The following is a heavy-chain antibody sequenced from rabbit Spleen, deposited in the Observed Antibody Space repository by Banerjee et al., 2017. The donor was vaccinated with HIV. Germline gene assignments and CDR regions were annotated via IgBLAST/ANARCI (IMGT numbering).Heavy chain of an antibody. Sequence: QEQLVESGGGLVQPEGSLTLTCRASGFSFNIGYVICWVRQAPGKGLKWIACINSHTCRPFYASCAKGRITISKTSSPTVTLQMASLTAADTATYFCASGYSYIHFTFWGPGTLVTVS. CDR2: INSHTCRP. J-gene: IGHJ4*01. CDR3: ASGYSYIHFTF. CDR1: GFSFNIGYV. V-gene: IGHV1S45*01. D-gene: IGHD1-1*01.